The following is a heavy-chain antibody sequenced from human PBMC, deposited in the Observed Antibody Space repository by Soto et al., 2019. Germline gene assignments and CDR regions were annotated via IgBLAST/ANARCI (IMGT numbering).Heavy chain of an antibody. D-gene: IGHD1-1*01. J-gene: IGHJ3*02. CDR3: ARVERGTATTVVDACDI. Sequence: QVQLQQWGAGLLKPSETLSLTCAVYGGFVSSGSYYWSWIRQPPGKGLEWIGEMSHSGGTHFNPSLKSRVTISVDTSKNQFSLQMSSVTAADTALYYCARVERGTATTVVDACDIWGPGTMVTVSS. CDR1: GGFVSSGSYY. V-gene: IGHV4-34*01. CDR2: MSHSGGT.